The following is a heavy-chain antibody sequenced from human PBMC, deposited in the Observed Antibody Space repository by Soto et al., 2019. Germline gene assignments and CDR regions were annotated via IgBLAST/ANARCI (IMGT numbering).Heavy chain of an antibody. CDR2: IIPMFGAV. D-gene: IGHD2-21*02. CDR3: ARPTRSGYDRGDSYYPTMDV. CDR1: GGTSSNFV. J-gene: IGHJ6*02. Sequence: QVQLVQSGAEVKKSGSSVKVSCKASGGTSSNFVITWVRQVPGQGLEWLGGIIPMFGAVKYAQKFQDRLTIPAARSTSTAAMELGSLRPDDTAGYYSARPTRSGYDRGDSYYPTMDVWGHGTTFTVS. V-gene: IGHV1-69*01.